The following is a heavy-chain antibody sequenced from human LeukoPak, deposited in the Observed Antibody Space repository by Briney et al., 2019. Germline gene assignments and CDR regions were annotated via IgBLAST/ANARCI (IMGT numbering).Heavy chain of an antibody. Sequence: QTGGSLRLSCAASGFTFSSYGMSWVRQAPGKGLEWVSLIYSGGSTYYADSVMGRFTISRDNSKNTLYLQMNSLRAEDTAVYYCARDWRGYSGYGRLGAFDIWGQGTMVTVSS. V-gene: IGHV3-66*01. CDR3: ARDWRGYSGYGRLGAFDI. CDR2: IYSGGST. D-gene: IGHD5-12*01. J-gene: IGHJ3*02. CDR1: GFTFSSYG.